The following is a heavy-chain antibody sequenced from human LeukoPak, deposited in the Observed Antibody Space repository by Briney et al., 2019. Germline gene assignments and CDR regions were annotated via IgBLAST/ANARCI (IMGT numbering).Heavy chain of an antibody. CDR3: AVSAHYHDSSGPFHY. J-gene: IGHJ4*02. CDR1: GYTFTNYY. D-gene: IGHD3-22*01. Sequence: ASVKVSCKASGYTFTNYYMHWVRQAPGQGLEWMGIINPSGGSPSYAQKFQGRVTMTRDTSTSTVYMELSSLTSDDMAVYYCAVSAHYHDSSGPFHYWGQGTLVTVSS. CDR2: INPSGGSP. V-gene: IGHV1-46*01.